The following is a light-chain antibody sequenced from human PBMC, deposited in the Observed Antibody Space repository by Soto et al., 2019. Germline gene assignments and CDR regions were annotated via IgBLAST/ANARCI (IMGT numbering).Light chain of an antibody. V-gene: IGLV2-11*01. CDR1: NSDVGGYNY. Sequence: QSALTQPRSVSGSPGQSVTISCTGTNSDVGGYNYVSWYQQHPGKAPKVMIYDVRRRPSGVPDRFSGSKSGNTASLTISGLQAEDEADYYCCSYASAYNFWVFGGGTKLTVL. J-gene: IGLJ3*02. CDR3: CSYASAYNFWV. CDR2: DVR.